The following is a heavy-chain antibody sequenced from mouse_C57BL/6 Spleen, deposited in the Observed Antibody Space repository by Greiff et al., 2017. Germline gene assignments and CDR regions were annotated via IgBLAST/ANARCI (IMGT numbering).Heavy chain of an antibody. V-gene: IGHV1-26*01. J-gene: IGHJ2*01. CDR2: INPNNGGT. CDR3: ARGGGYYY. Sequence: EVKLVESGPELVKPGASVKISCKASGYTFTDYYMNWVKQSHGKSLEWIGDINPNNGGTSYNQKFKGKATLTVDKSSSTAYMELRSLTSEDSAVYYCARGGGYYYWGQGTTLTVSS. CDR1: GYTFTDYY. D-gene: IGHD2-3*01.